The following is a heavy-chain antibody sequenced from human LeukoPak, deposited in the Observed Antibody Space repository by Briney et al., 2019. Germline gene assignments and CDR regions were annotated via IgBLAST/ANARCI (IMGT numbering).Heavy chain of an antibody. D-gene: IGHD1-1*01. V-gene: IGHV4-30-2*01. J-gene: IGHJ3*02. CDR2: IYHSGST. CDR3: ARAVERASDI. Sequence: SQTLSLTCAVSGGSISSGGYSWSWIRQPPGKGLEWIGYIYHSGSTYYNPSLKSRVTISVDRSKNQFSLKLSSVTAADTAVYYCARAVERASDIWGQGTMVTVSS. CDR1: GGSISSGGYS.